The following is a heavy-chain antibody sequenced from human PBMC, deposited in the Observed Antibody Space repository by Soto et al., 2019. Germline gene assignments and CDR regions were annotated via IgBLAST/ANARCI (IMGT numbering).Heavy chain of an antibody. CDR3: ARVAEMGTVTKRYYYDMDV. J-gene: IGHJ6*03. CDR2: IIPILGIA. V-gene: IGHV1-69*02. D-gene: IGHD4-17*01. Sequence: QVQLVQSGAEVKKPGSSVKVSCKASGDTFSRHTISWVRQAPGQGLEWMGRIIPILGIANNAQKFQGRGTITADKSTSTAYRDLSSLRSEDTAVYYCARVAEMGTVTKRYYYDMDVWGKGTTVTVSS. CDR1: GDTFSRHT.